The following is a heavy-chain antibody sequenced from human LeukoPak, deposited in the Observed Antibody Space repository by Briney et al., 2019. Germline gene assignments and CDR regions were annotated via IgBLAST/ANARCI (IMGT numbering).Heavy chain of an antibody. D-gene: IGHD5-18*01. CDR1: GFTFSSYD. V-gene: IGHV3-66*01. CDR2: IYGGGNT. CDR3: AKEDTAMGFDY. Sequence: GGSLRLSCAASGFTFSSYDMSWVRQAPGKGLEWVSAIYGGGNTYYADSVKGRFTISRDNSKNTLYLQMNSLRAEDTAVYYCAKEDTAMGFDYWGQGTLVTVSS. J-gene: IGHJ4*02.